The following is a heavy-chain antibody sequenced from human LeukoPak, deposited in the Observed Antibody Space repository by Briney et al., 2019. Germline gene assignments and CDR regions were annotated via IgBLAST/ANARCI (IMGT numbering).Heavy chain of an antibody. J-gene: IGHJ6*02. CDR1: GFTFSSYA. V-gene: IGHV3-23*01. CDR3: AKVCSSTSCLHYYYYGMDV. CDR2: ISGSGGST. D-gene: IGHD2-2*01. Sequence: GGSLRLSCAASGFTFSSYAMSWVRQAPGKGLEWVSAISGSGGSTYYADSVKGRFTISRDNPKNTLYLQMNSLRAEDTAVYYCAKVCSSTSCLHYYYYGMDVWGQGTTVTVSS.